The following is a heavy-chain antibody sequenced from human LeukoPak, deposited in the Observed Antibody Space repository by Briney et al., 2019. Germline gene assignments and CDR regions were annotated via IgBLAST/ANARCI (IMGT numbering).Heavy chain of an antibody. D-gene: IGHD4-23*01. CDR2: IYYSGST. CDR1: GGSISSYY. CDR3: ARDTDYGGPFYYFDY. J-gene: IGHJ4*02. Sequence: PSETLSLTCTVSGGSISSYYWSWIRQPPGKGLEWIGYIYYSGSTNYNPSLKSRVTISVDTSKNQFSLKLSSVTAADTAVYYCARDTDYGGPFYYFDYWGQGTLVTVSS. V-gene: IGHV4-59*01.